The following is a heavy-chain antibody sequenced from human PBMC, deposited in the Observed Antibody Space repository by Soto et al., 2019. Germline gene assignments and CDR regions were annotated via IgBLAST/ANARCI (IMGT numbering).Heavy chain of an antibody. J-gene: IGHJ5*02. V-gene: IGHV4-30-4*01. CDR2: IYYSGST. Sequence: SETLSLTCTVSGGSISSGDYYWSWIRQPPGKGLEWIGYIYYSGSTYYNPSLKSRVTISVDTSKNQFSLKLSSVTAAVTVVYYCATATFQVPFDPWAQGTLVTVSS. CDR3: ATATFQVPFDP. CDR1: GGSISSGDYY.